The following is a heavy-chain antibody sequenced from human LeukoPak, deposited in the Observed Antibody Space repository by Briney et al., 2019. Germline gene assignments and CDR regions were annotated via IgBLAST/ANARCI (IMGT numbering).Heavy chain of an antibody. CDR3: ARQRADLYDASDI. J-gene: IGHJ3*02. D-gene: IGHD6-25*01. CDR1: GGSISSGSYY. Sequence: SQTLSLTCTVSGGSISSGSYYWSWIRQPAGKGLEWIGRIYTSGSTNYNPSLKSRVTTSVDTSKNQFSLKLSSVTAADTAVYYCARQRADLYDASDIWGQGTMVTVSS. V-gene: IGHV4-61*02. CDR2: IYTSGST.